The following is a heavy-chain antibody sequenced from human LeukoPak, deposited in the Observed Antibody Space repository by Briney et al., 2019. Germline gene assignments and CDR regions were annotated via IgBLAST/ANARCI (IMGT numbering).Heavy chain of an antibody. D-gene: IGHD6-19*01. CDR1: GGSISPYY. Sequence: SETLSLTCTVSGGSISPYYWSWIRQPPGKGLEWIGYIYYSGSTNYNPSLKSRVTISVDTSKNQFSLKLSSVTAADTAVYYCARVSSGWYRFDYWGQGTLVTVSS. J-gene: IGHJ4*02. CDR2: IYYSGST. V-gene: IGHV4-59*01. CDR3: ARVSSGWYRFDY.